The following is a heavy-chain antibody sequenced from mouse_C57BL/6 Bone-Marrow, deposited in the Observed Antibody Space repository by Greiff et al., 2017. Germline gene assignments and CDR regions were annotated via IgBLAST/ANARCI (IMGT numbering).Heavy chain of an antibody. CDR2: IYPRSGNT. V-gene: IGHV1-81*01. D-gene: IGHD1-1*01. Sequence: QVQLQQSGAELARPGASVKLSCKASGYTFTSYGISWVKQRTGQGLEWIGEIYPRSGNTYYNEKFKGKATLTADKSSSTAYMELRSLTSEDSAVYFCASPITTVVARDYWGQGTTLTVSS. CDR1: GYTFTSYG. CDR3: ASPITTVVARDY. J-gene: IGHJ2*01.